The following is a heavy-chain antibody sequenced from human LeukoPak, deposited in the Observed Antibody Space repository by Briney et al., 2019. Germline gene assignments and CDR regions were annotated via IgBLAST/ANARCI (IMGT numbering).Heavy chain of an antibody. J-gene: IGHJ5*02. V-gene: IGHV4-59*08. CDR2: IYYSGST. CDR1: GGSISSYY. Sequence: PSETLSLTCTVSGGSISSYYWSWIRQPPGEGLEWIGNIYYSGSTNYNPSLMSRVTISVDPSKNQFSLRLDSVTAADTAVYYCARAGSVAGTHWFDPWGQGTLVTVSS. CDR3: ARAGSVAGTHWFDP. D-gene: IGHD6-19*01.